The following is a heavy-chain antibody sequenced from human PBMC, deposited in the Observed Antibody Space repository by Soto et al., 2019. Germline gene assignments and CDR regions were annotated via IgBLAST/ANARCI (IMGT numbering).Heavy chain of an antibody. CDR2: VTARGDRA. V-gene: IGHV3-23*01. D-gene: IGHD1-26*01. Sequence: EVQLLESGGDLVQPGGSLRLACAASGFTFSSYAVSWVRQAPGKGLEWVSAVTARGDRAYYADSVQGRFTISRDNSKNTLYLEMNNLRVEDTAVYYWASPAWELLSLPFRYWCQGTVVIVSS. CDR1: GFTFSSYA. J-gene: IGHJ4*02. CDR3: ASPAWELLSLPFRY.